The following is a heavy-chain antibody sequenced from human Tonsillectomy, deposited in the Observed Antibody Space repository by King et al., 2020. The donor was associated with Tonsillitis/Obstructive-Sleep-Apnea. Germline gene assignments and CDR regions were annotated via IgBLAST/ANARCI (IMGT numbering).Heavy chain of an antibody. CDR2: INHSGST. Sequence: VQLQQWGAGLLKPSETLSLTCAVYGGSFSGYYWSWIRQPPGKGLEWIGEINHSGSTNYNPSLKSRVTISVDTSKNQFSLKLSSVTAADTAVYYCAGALSGYYYSWGQGTLVTVSS. CDR3: AGALSGYYYS. J-gene: IGHJ4*02. CDR1: GGSFSGYY. D-gene: IGHD3-22*01. V-gene: IGHV4-34*01.